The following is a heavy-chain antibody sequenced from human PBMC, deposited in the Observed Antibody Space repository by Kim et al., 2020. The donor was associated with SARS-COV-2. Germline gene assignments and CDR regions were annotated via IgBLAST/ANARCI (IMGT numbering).Heavy chain of an antibody. V-gene: IGHV3-23*01. Sequence: GWSLRLSCTASGFTFSSYAMSWVRQAPGKGLEWVSAISGSGDSTYYADSVKGRFTISRDNSKNTLYLQMNSLRAEDTAVYYCAKVGGYDSSGYYDDFWGQGTLVTVSS. CDR1: GFTFSSYA. CDR2: ISGSGDST. CDR3: AKVGGYDSSGYYDDF. J-gene: IGHJ4*02. D-gene: IGHD3-22*01.